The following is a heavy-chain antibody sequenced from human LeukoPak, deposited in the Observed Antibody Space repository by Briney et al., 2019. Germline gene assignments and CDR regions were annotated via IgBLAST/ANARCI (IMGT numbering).Heavy chain of an antibody. CDR3: ARAAYCSSTNCYGFDY. D-gene: IGHD2-2*01. Sequence: SEPLSLTCSVSGYSISSGYYWGWIRQPPGEGLEWIGSIDHSGSTYYNPSLKSRVTIPVDTSKNQFSLKLTSVTAADTAVYYCARAAYCSSTNCYGFDYWGQGTLVTVSS. CDR2: IDHSGST. V-gene: IGHV4-38-2*02. CDR1: GYSISSGYY. J-gene: IGHJ4*02.